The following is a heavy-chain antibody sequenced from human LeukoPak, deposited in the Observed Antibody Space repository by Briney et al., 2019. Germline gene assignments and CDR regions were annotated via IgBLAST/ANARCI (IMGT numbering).Heavy chain of an antibody. CDR1: GFTFSSYG. CDR3: ARAAYDNSGYLTL. CDR2: IWYDGTNK. Sequence: GGSLRLSYVASGFTFSSYGMHWVRQAPGKGLEWVAVIWYDGTNKYYADSVKGRFTISRDSSKNTLYLQMNSLRAEDTAIYYCARAAYDNSGYLTLWGQGTLVTVSS. D-gene: IGHD3-22*01. J-gene: IGHJ4*02. V-gene: IGHV3-33*01.